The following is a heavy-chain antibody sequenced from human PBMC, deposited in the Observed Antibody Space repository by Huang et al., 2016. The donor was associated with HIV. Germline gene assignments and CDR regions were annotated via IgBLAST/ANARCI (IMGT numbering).Heavy chain of an antibody. D-gene: IGHD3-16*01. J-gene: IGHJ4*02. Sequence: QVRLHQWGAGQLKPSETLSLSCAVYGGFFDDYHWTWIRQFPQKGLEWVGQVTYRPTGLPTDYNAALGGRVTISLNTDNNQISLKLKSVTAADTAVYFWARKRGDIWSADLGGLDSWGQGTPVAVSS. V-gene: IGHV4-34*01. CDR3: ARKRGDIWSADLGGLDS. CDR1: GGFFDDYH. CDR2: VTYRPTGLPT.